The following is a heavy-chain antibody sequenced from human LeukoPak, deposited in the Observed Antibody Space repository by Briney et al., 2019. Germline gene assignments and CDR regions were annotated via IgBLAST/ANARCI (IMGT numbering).Heavy chain of an antibody. V-gene: IGHV3-30*03. CDR1: GFTFSSYG. Sequence: PGGSLRLSCAASGFTFSSYGMHWVRQAPGKGLEWVAVISYDGSHKYYVDSVKGRFSISRDNSKNTLYLQMNSLRAEDTAVYYCARGSGWYSYDYWGQGTLVTVSS. J-gene: IGHJ4*02. D-gene: IGHD6-19*01. CDR2: ISYDGSHK. CDR3: ARGSGWYSYDY.